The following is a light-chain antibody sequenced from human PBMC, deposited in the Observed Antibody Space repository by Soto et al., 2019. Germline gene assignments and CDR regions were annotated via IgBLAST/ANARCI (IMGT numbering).Light chain of an antibody. CDR2: DAS. CDR1: QTIGKY. V-gene: IGKV1-39*01. Sequence: DIQRTHSPSSLSASVGDRVTITCRPSQTIGKYLNWYQQEPGKAPKLLIYDASYLQSGVPSRFSGSASGTDFTLSISDLRPEDFATYYCQQSFSIPFTFGPGTKVDIK. J-gene: IGKJ3*01. CDR3: QQSFSIPFT.